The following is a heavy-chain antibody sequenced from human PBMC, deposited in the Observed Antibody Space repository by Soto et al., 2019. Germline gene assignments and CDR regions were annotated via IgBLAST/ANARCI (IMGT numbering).Heavy chain of an antibody. CDR2: IDPSDSYT. V-gene: IGHV5-10-1*01. J-gene: IGHJ6*02. D-gene: IGHD5-12*01. Sequence: GESLKISCKGSGYIFTSYWISWVRQMPGKGLEWMGRIDPSDSYTNYSPSFQGHVTISADKSISTAYLQWSSLKASDTAMYYCASLRGPLHYYGMDVWGQGTTVTVSS. CDR3: ASLRGPLHYYGMDV. CDR1: GYIFTSYW.